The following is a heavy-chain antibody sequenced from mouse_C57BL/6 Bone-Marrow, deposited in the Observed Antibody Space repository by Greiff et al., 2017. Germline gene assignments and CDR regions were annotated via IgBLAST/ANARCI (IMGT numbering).Heavy chain of an antibody. J-gene: IGHJ1*03. CDR2: IYPRSGNT. CDR3: ARLRLRRSWYFDV. CDR1: GYTFTSYG. V-gene: IGHV1-81*01. D-gene: IGHD2-4*01. Sequence: VQLQQSGAELARPGASVKLSCKASGYTFTSYGISWVKQRTGQGLEWFGEIYPRSGNTYYNEKFKGKATLTADKSSSTAYMELRSLTSEDSAVYFCARLRLRRSWYFDVGGTGTTVTVSS.